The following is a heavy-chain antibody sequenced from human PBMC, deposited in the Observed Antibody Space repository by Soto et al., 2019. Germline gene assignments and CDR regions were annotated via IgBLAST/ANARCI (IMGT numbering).Heavy chain of an antibody. D-gene: IGHD3-16*01. V-gene: IGHV3-23*01. CDR3: AKDDGHTLWLQF. Sequence: EVQLLESGGGLVQPGGSLRLSCATSGFTFINYAMTWVRQAPGKGLEWVAAVRGNGLSAFYADSVKGRFTVSRDNSKQTLYLQMDGLRAEDTAVYYCAKDDGHTLWLQFWGQGTLVTVSS. J-gene: IGHJ4*02. CDR1: GFTFINYA. CDR2: VRGNGLSA.